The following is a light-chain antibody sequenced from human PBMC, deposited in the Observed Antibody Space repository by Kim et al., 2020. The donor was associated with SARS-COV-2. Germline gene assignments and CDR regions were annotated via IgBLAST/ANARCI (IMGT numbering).Light chain of an antibody. CDR3: QQYNNWPPRYT. CDR2: GAS. CDR1: QSVSSN. Sequence: SPGERATLSCRASQSVSSNLAWYQQKPGQVPRLLIYGASTRATGIPARFSGSGSGTEFTLTISSLQSEDFAVYYCQQYNNWPPRYTFGQGTKLEI. V-gene: IGKV3-15*01. J-gene: IGKJ2*01.